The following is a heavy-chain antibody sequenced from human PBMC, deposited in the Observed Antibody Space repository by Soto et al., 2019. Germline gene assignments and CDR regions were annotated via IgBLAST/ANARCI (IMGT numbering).Heavy chain of an antibody. J-gene: IGHJ4*02. D-gene: IGHD5-12*01. CDR2: IYYSGST. CDR1: GGSISSYY. Sequence: KTSETLSLTWTVSGGSISSYYWSGIRQPPGKGLEWIGYIYYSGSTNYNPSLKSRVTISVDTSKNQFSLKLSSVTAADTAVYYCARGGSGMATINDWGQGTLVTVSS. V-gene: IGHV4-59*01. CDR3: ARGGSGMATIND.